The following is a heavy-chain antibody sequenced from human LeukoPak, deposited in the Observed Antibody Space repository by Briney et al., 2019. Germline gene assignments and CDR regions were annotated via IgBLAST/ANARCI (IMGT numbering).Heavy chain of an antibody. CDR1: GYTFTSYD. D-gene: IGHD1-26*01. V-gene: IGHV1-2*06. CDR2: INPNSGGT. Sequence: ASVKVSCKASGYTFTSYDINWVRQAPGQGLEWMGRINPNSGGTDYAQKFQGRVTMTRDTSISTAYMELNRLRSDDTAVYYCARVPGGVPYNWFDPWGQGTLVTVSS. J-gene: IGHJ5*02. CDR3: ARVPGGVPYNWFDP.